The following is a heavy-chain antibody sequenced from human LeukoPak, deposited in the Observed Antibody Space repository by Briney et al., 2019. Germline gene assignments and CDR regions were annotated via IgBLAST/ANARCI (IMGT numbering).Heavy chain of an antibody. J-gene: IGHJ5*02. CDR3: ARKSLGIVAAGTFFGP. Sequence: TGGSLRLSCAASGFTVSSNFVTWVRQAPGKGLEWLSIIYSGGGTDYADSVKGRFTISRDNSKNTVYLQMNSLRAEDTAMYHCARKSLGIVAAGTFFGPWGQGTLVTVSS. V-gene: IGHV3-53*01. CDR1: GFTVSSNF. D-gene: IGHD6-13*01. CDR2: IYSGGGT.